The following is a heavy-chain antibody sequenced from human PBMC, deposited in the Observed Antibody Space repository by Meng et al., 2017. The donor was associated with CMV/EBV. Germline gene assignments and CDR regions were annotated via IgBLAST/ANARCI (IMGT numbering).Heavy chain of an antibody. V-gene: IGHV4-4*07. Sequence: GSLRLSCTVSGGSISSYYWSWIRQPAGKGLEWIGRIYTSGSTNYNPSLKSRVTMSVDTSKNQFSLKLSSVTAADTAVYYCARRHSGSYYFDPWGQGTLVTVSS. CDR3: ARRHSGSYYFDP. CDR2: IYTSGST. D-gene: IGHD1-26*01. CDR1: GGSISSYY. J-gene: IGHJ5*02.